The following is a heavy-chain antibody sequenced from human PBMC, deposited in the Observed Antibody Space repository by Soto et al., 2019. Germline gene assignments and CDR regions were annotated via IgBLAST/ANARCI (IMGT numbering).Heavy chain of an antibody. CDR1: GYTFSGFY. Sequence: GASVKVSCKASGYTFSGFYMHGVRQAPGQGLEWMGWINPNSGGTKSAEKFQGRVTMTRDTYISTAYMELSRLTSDDAAVYYCSSAAVTGTAGLDFWGQGTQVTVSS. CDR3: SSAAVTGTAGLDF. J-gene: IGHJ4*02. V-gene: IGHV1-2*02. CDR2: INPNSGGT. D-gene: IGHD6-19*01.